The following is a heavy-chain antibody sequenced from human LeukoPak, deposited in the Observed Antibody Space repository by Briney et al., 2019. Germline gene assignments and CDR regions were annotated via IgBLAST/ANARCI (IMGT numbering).Heavy chain of an antibody. CDR1: GFTFSSYW. D-gene: IGHD2-2*01. V-gene: IGHV3-7*01. CDR3: ARSIVVVPAAIDYYGMDV. CDR2: IKQDGSEK. Sequence: GGSLRLSCAASGFTFSSYWMTWVRQAPGRGLEWVAKIKQDGSEKYYVDSVKGRFTGSRDNAKNSLYLQMNSLRAEDTAVYYCARSIVVVPAAIDYYGMDVWGQGTTVTVSS. J-gene: IGHJ6*02.